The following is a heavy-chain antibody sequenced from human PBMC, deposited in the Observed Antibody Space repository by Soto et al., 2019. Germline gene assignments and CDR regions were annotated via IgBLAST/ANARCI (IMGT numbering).Heavy chain of an antibody. Sequence: GGSLGRSCASSGCTFSSYAMSWVRQAPGKGLDWVSSISSSTSDIYYADSVKGRFTISRDNTKNSLYLQMNSLRAADTAIYFCARGTADYYDSSGYFEYWGLGTLVTVSS. CDR3: ARGTADYYDSSGYFEY. J-gene: IGHJ4*02. D-gene: IGHD3-22*01. CDR1: GCTFSSYA. V-gene: IGHV3-21*01. CDR2: ISSSTSDI.